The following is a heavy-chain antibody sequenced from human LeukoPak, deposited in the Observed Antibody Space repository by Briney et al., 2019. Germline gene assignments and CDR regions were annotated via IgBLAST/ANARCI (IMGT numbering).Heavy chain of an antibody. Sequence: PGGSLRLSCAASGFIFRSFGLNWVRQAPGKGLEWVSSISPTGGYIYYADSVKGRFTISRDNANNSLYLQMNSLRAEDTAVYYCAKEGLAFDYWAREPWSPSPQ. J-gene: IGHJ4*02. CDR3: AKEGLAFDY. V-gene: IGHV3-21*01. CDR2: ISPTGGYI. D-gene: IGHD2-21*01. CDR1: GFIFRSFG.